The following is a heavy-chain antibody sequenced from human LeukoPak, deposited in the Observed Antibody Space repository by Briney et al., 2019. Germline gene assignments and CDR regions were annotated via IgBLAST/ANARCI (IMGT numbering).Heavy chain of an antibody. V-gene: IGHV3-23*01. CDR1: GFTFSSYA. CDR3: AKDPLCSGGSCYGYFQH. CDR2: ISGSGGST. Sequence: GGSLRLSCAASGFTFSSYAMSWVRQAPGKGLEWVSAISGSGGSTYYADSVKGRFTISRGNSKNTLYLQMNSLRAEDTAVYYCAKDPLCSGGSCYGYFQHWGQGTLVAVSS. J-gene: IGHJ1*01. D-gene: IGHD2-15*01.